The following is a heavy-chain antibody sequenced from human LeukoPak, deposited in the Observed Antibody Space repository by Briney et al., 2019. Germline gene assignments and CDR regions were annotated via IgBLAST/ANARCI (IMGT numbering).Heavy chain of an antibody. J-gene: IGHJ4*02. V-gene: IGHV4-34*01. CDR2: INHSGST. CDR3: ARESLTLYYFDY. D-gene: IGHD2/OR15-2a*01. CDR1: GGFFSGYY. Sequence: PSETLSLTCAVYGGFFSGYYWSWIRQPPGKGLEWIGEINHSGSTNYNPSLKSRVTISVDTSKNQFSLRLSSVTAADTAVYYCARESLTLYYFDYWGQGTLVTVSS.